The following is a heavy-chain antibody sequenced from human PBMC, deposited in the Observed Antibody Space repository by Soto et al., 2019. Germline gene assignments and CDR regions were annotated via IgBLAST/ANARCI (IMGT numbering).Heavy chain of an antibody. CDR2: IYYSGST. J-gene: IGHJ6*02. CDR3: ARAVGLSVVPAASYYYYGMDV. D-gene: IGHD2-2*01. V-gene: IGHV4-59*01. Sequence: PSETLSLTCTVSGGSISSYYWSWIRQPPGKGLEWIGYIYYSGSTNYNPSLKSRVTISVDTSKNQFSLKLGSVTAADTAVYYCARAVGLSVVPAASYYYYGMDVWGQGTTVTVSS. CDR1: GGSISSYY.